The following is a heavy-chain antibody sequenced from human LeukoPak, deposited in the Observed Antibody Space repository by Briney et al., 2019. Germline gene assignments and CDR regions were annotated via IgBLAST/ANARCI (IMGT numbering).Heavy chain of an antibody. CDR3: ARGAWLVRGRYYYYYMDV. J-gene: IGHJ6*03. CDR1: GGSFSGYY. CDR2: INHSGST. D-gene: IGHD6-19*01. V-gene: IGHV4-34*01. Sequence: SETLSLTCAVYGGSFSGYYWSWIRQPPGKGLEWIGEINHSGSTNYNPSLKSRVTISVDTSKNQFSLKLSSVTAADTAVYYCARGAWLVRGRYYYYYMDVWGKGTTVTVSS.